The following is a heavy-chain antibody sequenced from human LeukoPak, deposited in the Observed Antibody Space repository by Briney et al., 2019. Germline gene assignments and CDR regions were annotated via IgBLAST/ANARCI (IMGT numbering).Heavy chain of an antibody. CDR2: IYYSGST. V-gene: IGHV4-59*08. J-gene: IGHJ4*02. CDR3: ARHPNSDY. Sequence: PSETLSLTCTVSGGSISSYYWSWIRQPPGKGLEWIGYIYYSGSTNYNPSLKSRVTISVDTSKNQLSLKLSSVAAADTAVYYCARHPNSDYWGQGTLVTVSS. CDR1: GGSISSYY.